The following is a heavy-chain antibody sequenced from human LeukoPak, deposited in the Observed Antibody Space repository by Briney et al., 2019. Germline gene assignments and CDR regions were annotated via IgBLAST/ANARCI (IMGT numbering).Heavy chain of an antibody. V-gene: IGHV4-31*03. D-gene: IGHD3-22*01. Sequence: PSQSLSPTCTVSGGSISSGGYYWSWIRQHPGKGLEWFEDIYYSGSTYYNPSLKSRATISVDTSKNQFSLTLSSVTAADTAVYYCARSYYDSSGYPRYYSYGMDVWGQGTTVTVSS. CDR2: IYYSGST. CDR1: GGSISSGGYY. J-gene: IGHJ6*02. CDR3: ARSYYDSSGYPRYYSYGMDV.